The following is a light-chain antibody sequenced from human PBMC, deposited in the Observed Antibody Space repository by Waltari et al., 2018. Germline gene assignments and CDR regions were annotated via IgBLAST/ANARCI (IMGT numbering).Light chain of an antibody. Sequence: DIVMTQSPLSLPVTPGEPASISCRSSQSLLHSNGYNYLDWYLQKPGQSPQLLIYLGSNRASGVPDRFSGSGSGTDFTLKISRVEAEDVGVYYCMQALQISLTFGGGTKEEIK. CDR2: LGS. CDR1: QSLLHSNGYNY. V-gene: IGKV2-28*01. J-gene: IGKJ4*01. CDR3: MQALQISLT.